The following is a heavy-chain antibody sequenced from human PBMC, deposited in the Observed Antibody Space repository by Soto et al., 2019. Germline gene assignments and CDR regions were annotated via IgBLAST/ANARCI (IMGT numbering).Heavy chain of an antibody. CDR3: AREASYYDFWSGYAI. J-gene: IGHJ3*02. CDR1: GFTFSSYS. V-gene: IGHV3-48*02. CDR2: ISSSSSTI. Sequence: LRLSCAASGFTFSSYSMNWVRQAPGKGLEWVSYISSSSSTIYYADSVKGRFTISRDNAKNSLYLQMNSLRDEDTAVYYCAREASYYDFWSGYAIWGQGTMVTVSS. D-gene: IGHD3-3*01.